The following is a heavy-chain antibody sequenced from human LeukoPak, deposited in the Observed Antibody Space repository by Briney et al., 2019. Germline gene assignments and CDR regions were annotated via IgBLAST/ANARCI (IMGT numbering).Heavy chain of an antibody. V-gene: IGHV4-59*01. D-gene: IGHD3-10*02. CDR3: ARSDTYYVKPFDY. CDR1: GGSISSYS. J-gene: IGHJ4*02. Sequence: SETLSLTCTVSGGSISSYSWSWIRQPPGKGLEWIGYIYYSGSTNYNTSLKSRVPISVDTSKNQFSLKLSSVTAADTAVYYCARSDTYYVKPFDYWGQRTLFTVSS. CDR2: IYYSGST.